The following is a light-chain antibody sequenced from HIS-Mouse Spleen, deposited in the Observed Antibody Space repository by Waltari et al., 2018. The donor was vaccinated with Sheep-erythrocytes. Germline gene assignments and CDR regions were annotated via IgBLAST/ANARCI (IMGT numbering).Light chain of an antibody. V-gene: IGKV1-27*01. Sequence: DIQMTQSQSSLSASVGDRVTITCRASKGISNYLAWYQQKPGKVPKLLIYAASTLQFGVPSRFSGSGSVTDFTLTISSLQPEDVATYYCQKYNSAPLTFGGGTKVEIK. J-gene: IGKJ4*01. CDR2: AAS. CDR1: KGISNY. CDR3: QKYNSAPLT.